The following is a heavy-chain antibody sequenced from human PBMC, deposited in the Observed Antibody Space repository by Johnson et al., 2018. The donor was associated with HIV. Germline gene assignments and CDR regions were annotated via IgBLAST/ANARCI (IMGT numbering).Heavy chain of an antibody. D-gene: IGHD5-12*01. V-gene: IGHV3-30*04. CDR1: GFIFSSYA. Sequence: QVQLVESGGGVVQPGRSLRLSCAASGFIFSSYAVHWVRQAPGKGLEWVAVISDDGTNKFYADSVKGRFTISRDNSKNTLYLQMNSLRAEDTAVYYCASGDDDGFWGRGTLVTVSS. J-gene: IGHJ4*03. CDR2: ISDDGTNK. CDR3: ASGDDDGF.